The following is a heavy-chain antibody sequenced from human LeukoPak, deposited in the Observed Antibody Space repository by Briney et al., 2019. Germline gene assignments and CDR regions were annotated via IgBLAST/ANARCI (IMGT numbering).Heavy chain of an antibody. CDR3: ARSSLYRSSWYFDY. V-gene: IGHV4-30-4*08. CDR1: GGSISSGDYY. D-gene: IGHD6-13*01. CDR2: IYYSGST. J-gene: IGHJ4*02. Sequence: SETLSLTCTVSGGSISSGDYYWSWIRQPPGKGLEWIGYIYYSGSTYYNASLKSRVIISVDTSKNQFSLNLSSVTAADTAVYYCARSSLYRSSWYFDYWGQGTLVTVSS.